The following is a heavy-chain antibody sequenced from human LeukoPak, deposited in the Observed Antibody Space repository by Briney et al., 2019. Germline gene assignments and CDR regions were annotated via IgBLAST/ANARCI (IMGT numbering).Heavy chain of an antibody. D-gene: IGHD6-13*01. V-gene: IGHV3-30*14. CDR1: GFTFSRYA. Sequence: GGSLRLSCAASGFTFSRYAFHWVRQAPGKGLEWVAVISNDGNNKYHADSVKGRFTISRDNSRNTLYVQMNSLRAEDTAVYYCARRSPIAATGTRRLEDWGQGTLVTVSS. J-gene: IGHJ4*02. CDR3: ARRSPIAATGTRRLED. CDR2: ISNDGNNK.